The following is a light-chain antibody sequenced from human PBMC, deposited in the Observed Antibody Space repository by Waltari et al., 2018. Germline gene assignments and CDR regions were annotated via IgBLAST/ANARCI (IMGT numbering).Light chain of an antibody. J-gene: IGLJ2*01. Sequence: SYQLTQPPSVSVSPRPTATITCSGDKLADKHPCWYQQKPGQSPVLVIYQDNKRPSGIPERFSGSNSGNTATLTISGTQAMDEADYYCQAWDSSSTVVFGGGTKLTVL. CDR2: QDN. V-gene: IGLV3-1*01. CDR3: QAWDSSSTVV. CDR1: KLADKH.